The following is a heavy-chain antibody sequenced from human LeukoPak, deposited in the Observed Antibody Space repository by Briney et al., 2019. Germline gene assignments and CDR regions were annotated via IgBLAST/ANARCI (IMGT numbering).Heavy chain of an antibody. Sequence: PSETLSLTCTVSGGSIGGSAFYWSWIRQHPGKGPEWIGYMYYSGNTYYNPYLKSRDTISVDTSKNQFFLKLTSVTAADTAVYYCARDDYGDYFIDPWGQGTLVTVSS. V-gene: IGHV4-31*03. CDR3: ARDDYGDYFIDP. D-gene: IGHD4-17*01. CDR2: MYYSGNT. CDR1: GGSIGGSAFY. J-gene: IGHJ5*02.